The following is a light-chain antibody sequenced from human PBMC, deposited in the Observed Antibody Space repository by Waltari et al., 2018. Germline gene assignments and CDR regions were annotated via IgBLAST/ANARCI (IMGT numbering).Light chain of an antibody. V-gene: IGKV3-15*01. J-gene: IGKJ1*01. CDR2: GAS. CDR3: QQYNAWPRT. Sequence: SCGASGGCSSRVAGDQEKPGQAPRLLIYGASTRATGIPGRISGSGSGAEFTLTISSLQSEDSAVYYCQQYNAWPRTFGQGTKLEVK. CDR1: GGCSSR.